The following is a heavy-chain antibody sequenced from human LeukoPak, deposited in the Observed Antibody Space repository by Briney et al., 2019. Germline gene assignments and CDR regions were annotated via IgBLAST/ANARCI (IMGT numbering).Heavy chain of an antibody. D-gene: IGHD3-9*01. J-gene: IGHJ4*02. CDR2: INHSGST. CDR3: ARGPTVLRYFDWLPQR. V-gene: IGHV4-34*01. CDR1: GGSFSGYY. Sequence: SETLSLTCAVYGGSFSGYYWSWIRQPPGKGLEWIGEINHSGSTNYNPSLKSRVTISVDTSKNQFSLKLSSVTAADTAVYCCARGPTVLRYFDWLPQRWGQGTLVTVSS.